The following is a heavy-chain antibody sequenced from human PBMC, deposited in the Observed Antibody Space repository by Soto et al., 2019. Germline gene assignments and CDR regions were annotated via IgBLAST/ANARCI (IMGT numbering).Heavy chain of an antibody. CDR2: ISGYNGDT. CDR3: AKNGQPPYYYYGLDV. V-gene: IGHV1-18*01. Sequence: ASVKVACKASGYTFTRYGISWVRQAPGEGLEWMGWISGYNGDTNYAQKFQGRVSMTIDTSTTTAYMELRSLTSDDTAVYYCAKNGQPPYYYYGLDVWGQGTKVTVSS. D-gene: IGHD2-8*01. J-gene: IGHJ6*02. CDR1: GYTFTRYG.